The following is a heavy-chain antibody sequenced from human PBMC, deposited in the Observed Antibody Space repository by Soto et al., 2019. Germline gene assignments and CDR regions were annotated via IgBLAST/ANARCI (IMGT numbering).Heavy chain of an antibody. CDR1: GFTVSSNY. J-gene: IGHJ6*03. V-gene: IGHV3-53*04. CDR2: IYSGGST. Sequence: PGGSLRLSCAASGFTVSSNYMSWVRQAPGKGLEWVSVIYSGGSTYYADSVKGRFTISRHNSKNTLYLQMNSLRAEDTAVYYCARHRGGGVVAVPSTCGYYYYSYYMDVWGKGPRSPSP. CDR3: ARHRGGGVVAVPSTCGYYYYSYYMDV. D-gene: IGHD2-2*01.